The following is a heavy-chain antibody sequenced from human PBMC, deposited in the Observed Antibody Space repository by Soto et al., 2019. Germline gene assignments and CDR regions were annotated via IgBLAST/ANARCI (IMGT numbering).Heavy chain of an antibody. D-gene: IGHD6-19*01. CDR3: ASLSSSDWYPYYYGMDV. Sequence: PGGSLRLSCAASGFTFSSYGMHWVRQAPGKGLEWVAVISYDGSNKYYADSVKGRFTISRDNSKNTLYLQMNSLRAEDTAVYYCASLSSSDWYPYYYGMDVWGQGTTVTVSS. J-gene: IGHJ6*02. V-gene: IGHV3-30*03. CDR1: GFTFSSYG. CDR2: ISYDGSNK.